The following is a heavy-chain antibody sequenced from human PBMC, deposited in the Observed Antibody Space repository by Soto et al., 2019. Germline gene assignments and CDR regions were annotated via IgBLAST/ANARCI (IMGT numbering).Heavy chain of an antibody. CDR1: GFTFSSYG. V-gene: IGHV3-30*18. J-gene: IGHJ1*01. Sequence: QVQLVESGGGVVQPGRSLRLSCAASGFTFSSYGMHWVRQAPGKGLEWVAVISYDGSDKYYADSVKGRFTISRDNSNKTLYLQMDSLRAEDTAVYYCAKGVVVATTYSQHWGQGTLVTVSS. CDR2: ISYDGSDK. D-gene: IGHD2-15*01. CDR3: AKGVVVATTYSQH.